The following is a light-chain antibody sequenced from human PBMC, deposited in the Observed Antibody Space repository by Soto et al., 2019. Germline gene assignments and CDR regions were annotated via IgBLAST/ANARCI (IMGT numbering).Light chain of an antibody. CDR1: SSNIENNG. V-gene: IGLV1-44*01. Sequence: QSVLTQAPSSSGTPGQRVTISCSGSSSNIENNGVNWYHQFPGTAPKLLIFGNYQRPSGVPDRFSASKSGTSATLAISGLQSEDEGDYYCAAWDDSLNDFVFGTGTKVTVL. CDR3: AAWDDSLNDFV. J-gene: IGLJ1*01. CDR2: GNY.